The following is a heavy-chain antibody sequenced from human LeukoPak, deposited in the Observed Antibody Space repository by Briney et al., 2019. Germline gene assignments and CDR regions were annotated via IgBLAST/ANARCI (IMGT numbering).Heavy chain of an antibody. V-gene: IGHV3-23*01. CDR2: ISGSGGST. CDR3: AKEAYYDFWSGYSYYFDY. D-gene: IGHD3-3*01. CDR1: GFTFSRYA. J-gene: IGHJ4*02. Sequence: GGSLRLSCAASGFTFSRYAMSWVRQAPGKGLEWVSAISGSGGSTYYADSVKGRSTISRDNSKNTLYLQMNSLRAEDTAVYYCAKEAYYDFWSGYSYYFDYWGQGTLVTVSS.